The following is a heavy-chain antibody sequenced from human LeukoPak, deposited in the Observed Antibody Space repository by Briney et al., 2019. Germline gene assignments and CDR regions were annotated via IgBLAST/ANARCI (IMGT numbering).Heavy chain of an antibody. V-gene: IGHV4-59*01. Sequence: SETLSLTCNVSGGSISNYHWSWIRQPPGKGLEWIGYIYYTGSTRYNPSLKSRVTISVDTSKNQFSLRLSSITAADTAVYYCARGPDDFDYWGPGSLVTVSS. CDR3: ARGPDDFDY. J-gene: IGHJ4*02. CDR1: GGSISNYH. D-gene: IGHD5-24*01. CDR2: IYYTGST.